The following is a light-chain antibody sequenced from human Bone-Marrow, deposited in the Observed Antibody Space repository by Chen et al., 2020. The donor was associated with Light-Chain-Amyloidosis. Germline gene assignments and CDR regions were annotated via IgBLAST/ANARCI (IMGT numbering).Light chain of an antibody. J-gene: IGLJ3*02. Sequence: SYVLTQPSSVSGAPGQTDTIACGGNNIGSTSVHWYQQTPGQAPLLVGYDDSDRPSGIPERLSGSNSGNTATLTISRVEAGDEADYYCQVWDRSSDRPVFGGGTKLTVL. CDR2: DDS. CDR3: QVWDRSSDRPV. CDR1: NIGSTS. V-gene: IGLV3-21*02.